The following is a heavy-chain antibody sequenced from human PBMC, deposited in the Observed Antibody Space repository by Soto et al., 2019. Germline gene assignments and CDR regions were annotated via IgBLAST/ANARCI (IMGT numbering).Heavy chain of an antibody. D-gene: IGHD4-4*01. J-gene: IGHJ4*02. V-gene: IGHV4-34*01. CDR2: INHSGST. CDR3: ARVRGYSNYVDFDY. Sequence: QVQLQQWGAGLLKPSETLSLTCAVYGGSFSGYYWSWIRQPPGKGLEWIGEINHSGSTNYNPSLKSRVTISVDTSKNQFSLKLSSVTAADTAVYYCARVRGYSNYVDFDYWGQGTLVTVSS. CDR1: GGSFSGYY.